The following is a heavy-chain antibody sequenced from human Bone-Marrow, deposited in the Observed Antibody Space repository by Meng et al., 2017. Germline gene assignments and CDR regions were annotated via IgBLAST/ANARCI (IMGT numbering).Heavy chain of an antibody. Sequence: ASVKVSCKASGYTFTSYGISWVRQAPGQGLEWMGWISAYNGNTNYAQKLQGRVTMTTDTSTSTAYMELRSLRSDDTAVYYCARAAYDYYGSGSGFDYWGQGTLVTVSS. CDR3: ARAAYDYYGSGSGFDY. CDR2: ISAYNGNT. CDR1: GYTFTSYG. J-gene: IGHJ4*02. V-gene: IGHV1-18*01. D-gene: IGHD3-10*01.